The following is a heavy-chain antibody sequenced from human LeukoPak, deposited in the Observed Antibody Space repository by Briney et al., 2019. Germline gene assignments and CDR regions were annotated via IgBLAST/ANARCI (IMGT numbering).Heavy chain of an antibody. CDR3: AKSSDSSGPFDI. J-gene: IGHJ3*02. D-gene: IGHD3-22*01. CDR1: GFTFSNYG. Sequence: GRSLRLSCAASGFTFSNYGMHWVRQAPGKGLEWVAVISYDGSNKYYADSVKGRFTISRDNSKNTLYLQMNSLRAEDTAVYYCAKSSDSSGPFDIWGQGTMVTVSS. V-gene: IGHV3-30*18. CDR2: ISYDGSNK.